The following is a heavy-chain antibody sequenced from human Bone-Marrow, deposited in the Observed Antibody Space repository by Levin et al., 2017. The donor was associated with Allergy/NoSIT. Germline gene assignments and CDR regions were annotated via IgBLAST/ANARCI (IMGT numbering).Heavy chain of an antibody. Sequence: PGGSLRLSCAASGFTFSSYAMSWVRQAPGKGLEWVSAISGSGGSKYYADAVNGRFTISIDNSKDTLYLQRNSLRAEDTAVYYCAKEGDCSSTSCSPGPFFFDSWGQGTLVTVSS. J-gene: IGHJ4*02. CDR2: ISGSGGSK. V-gene: IGHV3-23*01. CDR3: AKEGDCSSTSCSPGPFFFDS. CDR1: GFTFSSYA. D-gene: IGHD2-2*01.